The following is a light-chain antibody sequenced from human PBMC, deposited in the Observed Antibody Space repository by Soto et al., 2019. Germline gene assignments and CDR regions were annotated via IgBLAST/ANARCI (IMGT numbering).Light chain of an antibody. Sequence: DLQMTQSPSSLSASVGDRVIMTCRASQSINGFLNWYQHKPGKGPDLLIYAASTLQSGVPSRFSGSGSGTDFTLTISRLQPEDVATYYCQQSYITPLTFGGGTKVEIK. CDR2: AAS. J-gene: IGKJ4*01. CDR1: QSINGF. CDR3: QQSYITPLT. V-gene: IGKV1-39*01.